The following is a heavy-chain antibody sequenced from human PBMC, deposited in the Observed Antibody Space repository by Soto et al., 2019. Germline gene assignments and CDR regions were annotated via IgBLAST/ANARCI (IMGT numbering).Heavy chain of an antibody. CDR2: INPNSGGT. Sequence: ASVKVSCKASGYTFTGYYMHWVRQAPGQGLEWMGWINPNSGGTSYAQKFQGRVTMTRDTSISTAYMELSRLRSDDTAVYYCARELAAAALFWGQGPLVTVSS. V-gene: IGHV1-2*02. D-gene: IGHD6-13*01. CDR1: GYTFTGYY. J-gene: IGHJ4*02. CDR3: ARELAAAALF.